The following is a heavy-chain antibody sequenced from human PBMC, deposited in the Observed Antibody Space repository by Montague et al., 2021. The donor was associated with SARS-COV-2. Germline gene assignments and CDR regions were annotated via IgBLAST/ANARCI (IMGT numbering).Heavy chain of an antibody. V-gene: IGHV4-39*02. J-gene: IGHJ3*02. CDR3: ARRGRKLLPVATTIGGFDI. CDR1: GGSISSNNYY. Sequence: SETLSLTCTVSGGSISSNNYYWDWIRQPPGKGLEWTGSIYDSGSTYYXXXLKSRVTISVDTSKNHFSLKLNSVTAADTAVYYCARRGRKLLPVATTIGGFDIWGQGTMVTVSS. D-gene: IGHD5-12*01. CDR2: IYDSGST.